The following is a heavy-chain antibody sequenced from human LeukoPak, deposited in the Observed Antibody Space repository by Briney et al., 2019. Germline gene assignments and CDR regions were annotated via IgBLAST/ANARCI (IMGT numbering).Heavy chain of an antibody. V-gene: IGHV4-30-4*01. Sequence: SQTLSLTCTVSGGSISSVITTGVGSASPLGKGLEWIGYIYYSGSTYYNPSLKSRVTISVDTSKNQFSLKLSSVTAADTAVYYCARDRCSGGSCYRRTKTNWFDPWGQGTLVTVSS. CDR3: ARDRCSGGSCYRRTKTNWFDP. CDR2: IYYSGST. CDR1: GGSISSVITT. J-gene: IGHJ5*02. D-gene: IGHD2-15*01.